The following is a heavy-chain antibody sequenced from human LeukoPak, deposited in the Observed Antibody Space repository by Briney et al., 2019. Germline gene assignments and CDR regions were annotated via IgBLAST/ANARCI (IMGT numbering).Heavy chain of an antibody. CDR2: LNPKTGDT. Sequence: ASVKVSCKASGYTLTGYNMHWVRQAPGQGLEWMGWLNPKTGDTYYAQKFQGRVTMTRDTSISTVYMELSRLRSDDTAVYYCARDIYDFSMGYYVGWFDPWGQGTLVTVST. D-gene: IGHD3-3*01. CDR1: GYTLTGYN. CDR3: ARDIYDFSMGYYVGWFDP. J-gene: IGHJ5*02. V-gene: IGHV1-2*02.